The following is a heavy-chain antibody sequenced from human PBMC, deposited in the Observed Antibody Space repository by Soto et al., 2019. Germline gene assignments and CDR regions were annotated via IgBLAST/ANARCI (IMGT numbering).Heavy chain of an antibody. CDR1: GGSISSSSYY. J-gene: IGHJ5*02. CDR3: ARQSGYYQWFDP. CDR2: IYYSGST. V-gene: IGHV4-39*01. Sequence: QLQLQESGPGLVKPSETLSLTCTVSGGSISSSSYYWGWIRQPPGKGLEWIGSIYYSGSTYYNPSLKSRVTISVDTSKNQFSLKLSSVTAADTAVYYCARQSGYYQWFDPWGQGTLVTVSS. D-gene: IGHD3-3*01.